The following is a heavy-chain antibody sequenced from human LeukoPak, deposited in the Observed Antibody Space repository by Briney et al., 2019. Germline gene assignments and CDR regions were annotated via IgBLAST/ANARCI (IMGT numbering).Heavy chain of an antibody. CDR1: GDSISSCY. J-gene: IGHJ4*02. CDR3: ARDRDYSNSLDY. CDR2: ICTSGTS. Sequence: SETLYLTCNVSGDSISSCYWSWIRQPAEKGLEWIGRICTSGTSNYNPPLKNRDTMSVDTSKNQFSLKLTSVTAADTAVYYCARDRDYSNSLDYWGQGTLVTVSS. V-gene: IGHV4-4*07. D-gene: IGHD6-6*01.